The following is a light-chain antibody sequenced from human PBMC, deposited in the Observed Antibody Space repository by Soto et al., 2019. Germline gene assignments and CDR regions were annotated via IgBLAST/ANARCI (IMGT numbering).Light chain of an antibody. CDR3: QYRTT. J-gene: IGKJ5*01. V-gene: IGKV3-11*01. CDR2: DAS. CDR1: QSISSY. Sequence: EIVLTKSQATLSLSQGERAPLSCRASQSISSYLAWYQHKPGQAPRLLIDDASSRATGIPARFSGSGSGTDFTLTISSLEPEDFAVYYCQYRTTFGQGTRLEIK.